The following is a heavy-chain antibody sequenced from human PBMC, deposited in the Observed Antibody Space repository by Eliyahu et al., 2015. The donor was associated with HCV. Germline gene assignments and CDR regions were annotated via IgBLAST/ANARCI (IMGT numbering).Heavy chain of an antibody. J-gene: IGHJ2*01. CDR2: VSWDGRSV. D-gene: IGHD1-7*01. CDR1: GFKFDDYN. V-gene: IGHV3-43*01. CDR3: AKDTNFWSFDL. Sequence: EMQXVQSGGGVIQPGGSLXLXCXGSGFKFDDYNMTWIRQAPGKGLEWVSLVSWDGRSVFYADSVKGRFTVSRDNPKNSLYLEMNSLTAEDTAFYYCAKDTNFWSFDLWGRGALVTVSS.